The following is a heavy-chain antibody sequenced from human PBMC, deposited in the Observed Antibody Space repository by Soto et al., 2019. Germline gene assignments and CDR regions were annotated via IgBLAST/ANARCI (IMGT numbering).Heavy chain of an antibody. J-gene: IGHJ4*02. CDR3: TRRRDWTAMDPLDY. CDR1: GFTFSDSA. Sequence: EVQLVESGGGLVQPGGSLKLSCAASGFTFSDSAMHWVRQASGKGPEWVGRIRSKVNTYATAYAASEKGRFTISRDDSMNTAYLQMNSLKTEDTAVYYCTRRRDWTAMDPLDYWGQGTLVTVSS. CDR2: IRSKVNTYAT. V-gene: IGHV3-73*02. D-gene: IGHD5-18*01.